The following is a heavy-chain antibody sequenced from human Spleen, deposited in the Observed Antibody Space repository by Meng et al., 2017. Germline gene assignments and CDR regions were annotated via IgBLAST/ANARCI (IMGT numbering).Heavy chain of an antibody. CDR2: IYYSGST. J-gene: IGHJ4*02. CDR1: GGSVSSGSYY. V-gene: IGHV4-61*01. D-gene: IGHD3-22*01. Sequence: QVQLQEPGPGLVSPSETLSLTCTVSGGSVSSGSYYWSWIRQPPGKGLEWIGYIYYSGSTNYNPSLKSRVTISVDTSKNQFSLKLSSVTAADTAVYYCARGRYYYDSSGFDYWGQGTLVTVSS. CDR3: ARGRYYYDSSGFDY.